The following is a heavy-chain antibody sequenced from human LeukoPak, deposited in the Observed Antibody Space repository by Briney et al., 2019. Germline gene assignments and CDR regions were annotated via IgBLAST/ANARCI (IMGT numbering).Heavy chain of an antibody. CDR3: ARESRYYYDSSGYHAYYFDY. Sequence: PSQTLSLTCAISGDSISSGGYSWSWIRQPPGQGLEWIGYIYHSGSTYYNPSLKSRVTISVDRSKNQFSLKLSSVTAADTAVYYCARESRYYYDSSGYHAYYFDYWGQGTLVTVSS. V-gene: IGHV4-30-2*01. CDR2: IYHSGST. D-gene: IGHD3-22*01. CDR1: GDSISSGGYS. J-gene: IGHJ4*02.